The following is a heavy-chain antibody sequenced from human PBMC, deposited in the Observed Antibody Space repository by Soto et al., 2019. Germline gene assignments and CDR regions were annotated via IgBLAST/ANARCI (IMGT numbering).Heavy chain of an antibody. CDR1: GFTFSSYG. V-gene: IGHV3-30*02. CDR2: IWYDGSNK. Sequence: PGGSLRLSCAASGFTFSSYGMHWVRQAPGKGLEWVAVIWYDGSNKYYADSVKGRFTVSRDNSKNTLYLQMNSLRAEDTAVYYCAKEVYYDILTGTGWFDPWGQGTLVTVSS. J-gene: IGHJ5*02. CDR3: AKEVYYDILTGTGWFDP. D-gene: IGHD3-9*01.